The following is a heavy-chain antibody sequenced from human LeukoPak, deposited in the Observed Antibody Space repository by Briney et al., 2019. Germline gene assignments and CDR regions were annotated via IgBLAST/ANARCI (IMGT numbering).Heavy chain of an antibody. CDR3: ARGPATQRKNWFDP. Sequence: SVKVSCKASGYTFTRYYMHWVRQAPGQGREWMGWIEPNSGGTKYAQKFQGRVTMTRDTSISTAYMELSRLRSDDTAVYYCARGPATQRKNWFDPWGQGTLVTVSS. J-gene: IGHJ5*02. CDR2: IEPNSGGT. V-gene: IGHV1-2*02. CDR1: GYTFTRYY. D-gene: IGHD2-2*01.